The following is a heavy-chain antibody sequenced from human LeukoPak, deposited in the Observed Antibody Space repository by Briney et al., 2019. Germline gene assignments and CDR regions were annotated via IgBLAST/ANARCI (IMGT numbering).Heavy chain of an antibody. CDR1: GYSISSGYY. J-gene: IGHJ4*02. V-gene: IGHV4-38-2*01. Sequence: SVTLSLTCAVSGYSISSGYYWGWIRQPPGKGLEWIGSIYHSGSTYYNPSLRSRVTISVDTSKNQFSLKLSSVTAADTAVYYCASLIPIAARLYDYWGQGTLVTVSS. CDR2: IYHSGST. CDR3: ASLIPIAARLYDY. D-gene: IGHD6-6*01.